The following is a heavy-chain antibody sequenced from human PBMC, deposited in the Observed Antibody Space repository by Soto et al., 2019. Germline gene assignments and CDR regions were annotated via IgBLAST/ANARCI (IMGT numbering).Heavy chain of an antibody. J-gene: IGHJ5*02. Sequence: SETLSLTCTVSGGSISNYYWSWIRQPPGKGLEWIGHIFYTGNTNYNPALESRVTISVDTSKNQLYLKLNSETAADTTFYYCARDSGYNYGYFRWFDPWGQGTRVTVS. CDR1: GGSISNYY. V-gene: IGHV4-59*01. CDR2: IFYTGNT. CDR3: ARDSGYNYGYFRWFDP. D-gene: IGHD5-18*01.